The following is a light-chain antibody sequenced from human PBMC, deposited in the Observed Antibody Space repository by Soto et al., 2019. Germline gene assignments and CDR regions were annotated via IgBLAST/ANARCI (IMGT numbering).Light chain of an antibody. CDR2: GAS. V-gene: IGKV3-15*01. CDR1: QDIRSS. CDR3: QQYNYWPPLT. J-gene: IGKJ4*01. Sequence: EIVMMQSAATLSVSRGGRVTLCGRDCQDIRSSLAWYQQKPGQAPRLLIYGASIRATGVPATFSGSGSGTEFTLTINGVQSEDFAVYYCQQYNYWPPLTFGGGTKVEIK.